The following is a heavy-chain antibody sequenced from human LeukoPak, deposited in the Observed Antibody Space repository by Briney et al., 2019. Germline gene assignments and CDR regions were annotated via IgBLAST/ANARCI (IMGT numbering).Heavy chain of an antibody. CDR3: ARADPISGTYSPFDY. CDR1: GGSISSYY. V-gene: IGHV4-59*01. CDR2: IYYSGNT. Sequence: SETLSLTCAVSGGSISSYYWSWIRQPPGKGLEWIGYIYYSGNTNYNPSLKSRVTISVDTSKNQFSLKLNSVTAADTAVYYCARADPISGTYSPFDYWGQGTLVTVSS. D-gene: IGHD1-26*01. J-gene: IGHJ4*02.